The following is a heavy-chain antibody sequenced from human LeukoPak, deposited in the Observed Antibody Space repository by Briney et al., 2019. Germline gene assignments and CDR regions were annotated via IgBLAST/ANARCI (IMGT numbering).Heavy chain of an antibody. CDR1: GFTVSSNY. CDR2: IYGGGST. D-gene: IGHD2-2*01. CDR3: ARDKGDIVVVPAALFDY. Sequence: GGSLRLSCGVSGFTVSSNYMSWVRQAPGKGLEWVSVIYGGGSTYYADSVKGRFTISRDNSKNTLYLQMNSLRAEDTAVYYCARDKGDIVVVPAALFDYWGQGTLVTVSS. J-gene: IGHJ4*02. V-gene: IGHV3-53*01.